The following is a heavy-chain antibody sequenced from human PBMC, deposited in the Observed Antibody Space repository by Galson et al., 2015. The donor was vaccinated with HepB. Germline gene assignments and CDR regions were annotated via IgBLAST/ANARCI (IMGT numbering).Heavy chain of an antibody. CDR2: ISHTGST. Sequence: QVQLQESGPGLVKPSETLALTCAVSGGTISDYYWSWIREPPGKGLEWIGYISHTGSTNYGPSLKSRVTISLDTSKNQFSLMLTSVTAADTAVYYCARHFDDILTGHPFDPWGQGTLVIVSS. V-gene: IGHV4-59*08. CDR3: ARHFDDILTGHPFDP. D-gene: IGHD3-9*01. CDR1: GGTISDYY. J-gene: IGHJ5*02.